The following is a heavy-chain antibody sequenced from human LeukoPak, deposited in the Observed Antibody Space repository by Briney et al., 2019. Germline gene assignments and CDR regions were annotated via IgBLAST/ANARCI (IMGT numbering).Heavy chain of an antibody. V-gene: IGHV4-30-2*06. D-gene: IGHD3-22*01. CDR2: IWPSGST. Sequence: PSETLSLTCSVSGGSISSGPYFWSWIRQSPGQGLEWIGYIWPSGSTNYNPSLSGRVAISLDKSRNHFTLMVTAVTAAGTAVYYCARGENYYDSSGFQYPYWGQGTPVTVSS. J-gene: IGHJ4*02. CDR1: GGSISSGPYF. CDR3: ARGENYYDSSGFQYPY.